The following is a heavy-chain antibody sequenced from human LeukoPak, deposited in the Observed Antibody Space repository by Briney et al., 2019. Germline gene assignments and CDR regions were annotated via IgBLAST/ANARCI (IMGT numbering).Heavy chain of an antibody. CDR2: ISGSGGRT. D-gene: IGHD3-10*01. CDR3: AKEYYYGSGTYYNVDY. Sequence: GGSLRLSCAASGFTFSNYAMSWVRQAPGKGLEWVSAISGSGGRTYYADSVKGRFTLSRDNSKNTLYLQMNSLRAEDTAVYYCAKEYYYGSGTYYNVDYWGQGILVTVSS. V-gene: IGHV3-23*01. CDR1: GFTFSNYA. J-gene: IGHJ4*02.